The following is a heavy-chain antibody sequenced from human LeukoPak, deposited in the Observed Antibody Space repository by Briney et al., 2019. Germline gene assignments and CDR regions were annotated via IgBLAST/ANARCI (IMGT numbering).Heavy chain of an antibody. D-gene: IGHD6-13*01. J-gene: IGHJ3*02. V-gene: IGHV3-23*01. CDR2: ITGDASVT. CDR3: AKAYSSSLYGDAFHI. CDR1: GFTFKFYA. Sequence: GGSLRLSCVGSGFTFKFYAMTWVRQAPGKGLEWVSGITGDASVTYDADSVKGRFNISRDNSKNTLYLQLNSLRVEDTAVYYCAKAYSSSLYGDAFHIWSQGTKVTVSP.